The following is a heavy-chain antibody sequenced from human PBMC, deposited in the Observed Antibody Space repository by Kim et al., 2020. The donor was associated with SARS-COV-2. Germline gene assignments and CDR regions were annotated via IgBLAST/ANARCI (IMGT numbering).Heavy chain of an antibody. Sequence: GGSLRLSCVASGFSFSCCAMTWVRQVPGKGPEWVSSISHDGTSSHYANSVRGRFTISRDDSKNTLYLQLNSLRGEDTALYYCAKDVWAYSGMDVWGQGTT. CDR2: ISHDGTSS. D-gene: IGHD3-16*01. CDR3: AKDVWAYSGMDV. J-gene: IGHJ6*02. CDR1: GFSFSCCA. V-gene: IGHV3-23*01.